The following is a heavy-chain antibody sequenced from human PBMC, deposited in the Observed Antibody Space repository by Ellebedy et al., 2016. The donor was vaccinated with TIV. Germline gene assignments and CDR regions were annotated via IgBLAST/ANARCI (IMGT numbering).Heavy chain of an antibody. CDR2: INPNSGGT. D-gene: IGHD2-15*01. CDR1: GYTFIDYY. J-gene: IGHJ6*02. Sequence: AASVKVSCKASGYTFIDYYMHWVRQAPGQGLEWMGWINPNSGGTSYAQKFQGWVTITRETSISTAYMELTRLTSDDTAVYYCARGSSWYSVTCMDVWGQGTTVTVSS. V-gene: IGHV1-2*04. CDR3: ARGSSWYSVTCMDV.